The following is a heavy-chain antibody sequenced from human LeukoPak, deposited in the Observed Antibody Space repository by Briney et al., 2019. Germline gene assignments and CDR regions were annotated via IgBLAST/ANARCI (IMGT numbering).Heavy chain of an antibody. Sequence: ASVKVSCKASGYTFTRYYMHWVRQAPGQGLEWMGWINPNSGGTNYAQKFQGRVTMTRDTSISTAYMELSRLRSDDTAVYYCARAPLVPAAPRYYYYMDVWGKGTTVTVSS. D-gene: IGHD2-2*01. CDR2: INPNSGGT. J-gene: IGHJ6*03. CDR1: GYTFTRYY. CDR3: ARAPLVPAAPRYYYYMDV. V-gene: IGHV1-2*02.